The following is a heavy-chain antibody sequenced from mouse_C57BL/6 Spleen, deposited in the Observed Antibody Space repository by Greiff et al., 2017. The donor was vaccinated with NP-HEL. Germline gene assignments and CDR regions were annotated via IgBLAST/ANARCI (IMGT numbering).Heavy chain of an antibody. J-gene: IGHJ4*01. V-gene: IGHV5-17*01. Sequence: DVKLVESGGGLVKPGGSLKLSCAASGFTFSDYGMHWVRQAPEKGLEWVAYISSGSSTIYYADTVKGRFTISRDNAKNTLFLQMTSLRSEDTAMYYCARGVYYYGSKAMDYWGQGTSVTVSS. CDR2: ISSGSSTI. D-gene: IGHD1-1*01. CDR3: ARGVYYYGSKAMDY. CDR1: GFTFSDYG.